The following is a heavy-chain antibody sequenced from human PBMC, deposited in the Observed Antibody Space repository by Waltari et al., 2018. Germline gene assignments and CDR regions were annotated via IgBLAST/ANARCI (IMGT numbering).Heavy chain of an antibody. CDR2: IYTSGST. V-gene: IGHV4-4*07. J-gene: IGHJ4*02. D-gene: IGHD6-19*01. CDR3: ARAPIAVAGNFDY. CDR1: GGSISSYY. Sequence: QVQLQESGPGLVKPSETLSLTCTVSGGSISSYYWSWIRQPAGKGLEWIGRIYTSGSTNYNPSLKSRVTMSVDTSISTAYMELSRLRSDDTAVYYCARAPIAVAGNFDYWGQGTLVTVSS.